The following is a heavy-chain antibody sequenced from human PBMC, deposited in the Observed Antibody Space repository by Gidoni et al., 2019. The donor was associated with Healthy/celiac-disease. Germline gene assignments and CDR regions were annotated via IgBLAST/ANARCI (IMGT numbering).Heavy chain of an antibody. J-gene: IGHJ6*02. CDR2: IYTSGST. Sequence: QVQLQESGPGLVKPSETLSLTCTGSGGSISSYYWSWIRQPAGKGLEWIGRIYTSGSTNYNPSLKSRVTMSVDTSKNQFSLKLSSVTAADTAVYYCASSGSGSLPHYYYYGMDVWGQGTTVTVSS. CDR1: GGSISSYY. V-gene: IGHV4-4*07. CDR3: ASSGSGSLPHYYYYGMDV. D-gene: IGHD3-10*01.